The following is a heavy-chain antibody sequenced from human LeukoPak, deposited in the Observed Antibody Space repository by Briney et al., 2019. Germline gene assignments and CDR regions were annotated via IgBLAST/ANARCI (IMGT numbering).Heavy chain of an antibody. J-gene: IGHJ4*02. D-gene: IGHD6-13*01. CDR2: ISYDGSIK. Sequence: PGGSLRLSCAASGFTFSNFGMHWVSQAPGKGLEWVAVISYDGSIKYYTDSLKGRFTISRDNAKNSLYLQMNSLRAEDTAVYYCARFIAAPYYFDYWGRGTLVTVSS. CDR1: GFTFSNFG. V-gene: IGHV3-30*03. CDR3: ARFIAAPYYFDY.